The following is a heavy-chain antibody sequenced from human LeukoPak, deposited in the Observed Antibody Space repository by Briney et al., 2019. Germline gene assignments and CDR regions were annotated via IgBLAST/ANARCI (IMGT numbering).Heavy chain of an antibody. D-gene: IGHD2-15*01. CDR2: IYNSGST. Sequence: PSETLSLTCTVSGGSISSYYWSWIRQPVGKGLEWIGRIYNSGSTNYNPSLKSRVTMSVDTSKKQFSLKLTSVTAADTAVYYCARELGLRYYFDYWGQGSLVTVSS. V-gene: IGHV4-4*07. J-gene: IGHJ4*02. CDR3: ARELGLRYYFDY. CDR1: GGSISSYY.